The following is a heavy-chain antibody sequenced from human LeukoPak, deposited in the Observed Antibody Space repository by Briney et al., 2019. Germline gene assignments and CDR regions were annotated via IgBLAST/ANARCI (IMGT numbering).Heavy chain of an antibody. J-gene: IGHJ4*02. CDR3: VSGGHVDY. V-gene: IGHV3-7*01. D-gene: IGHD3-10*01. CDR2: IKGDGSEK. CDR1: GFTFSSYW. Sequence: GGSLRLSCEASGFTFSSYWMTWVRQVPGKGLEWVANIKGDGSEKHYVDSVKGRFTISRDNAKNSLYLQMNNLRDEDTAVYHRVSGGHVDYFGQGTLVTVSS.